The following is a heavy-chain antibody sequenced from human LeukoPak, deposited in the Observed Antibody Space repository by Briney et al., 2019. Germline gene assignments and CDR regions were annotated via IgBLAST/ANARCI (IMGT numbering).Heavy chain of an antibody. Sequence: PSETLSLTCSVSGGSISVYYWSWIRQPAGKGLEWIGRIYCSGTTDYNPSLKSRVTMSVDTSKNQFSLKLSSVTAADTAVYYCARDEGYWGQGTLVTVSS. CDR3: ARDEGY. V-gene: IGHV4-4*07. CDR2: IYCSGTT. J-gene: IGHJ4*02. CDR1: GGSISVYY.